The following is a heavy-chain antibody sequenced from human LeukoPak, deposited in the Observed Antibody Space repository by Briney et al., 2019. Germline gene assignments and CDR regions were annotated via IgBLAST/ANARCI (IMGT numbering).Heavy chain of an antibody. D-gene: IGHD1-26*01. V-gene: IGHV4-39*01. CDR3: ARHQGSYSGSYSSSYWFDP. Sequence: SSETLSLTCTVSGGSISSSSYYWGWIRQPPGKGLEWIGSIYYSGSTYYNPSLKSRVTISVDTSKNQFSLKLSSVTAADTAVYYCARHQGSYSGSYSSSYWFDPWGQGTLVTVSS. CDR2: IYYSGST. J-gene: IGHJ5*02. CDR1: GGSISSSSYY.